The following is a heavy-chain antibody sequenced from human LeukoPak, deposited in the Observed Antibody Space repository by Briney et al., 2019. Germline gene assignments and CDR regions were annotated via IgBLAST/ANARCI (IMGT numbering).Heavy chain of an antibody. J-gene: IGHJ3*02. CDR1: GGSIGSYY. D-gene: IGHD4-23*01. Sequence: SETLSLTCIVSGGSIGSYYWNWIRQPPGEGLEWIGYIYYSGSTNYNPSLKSRVTISADTSKNQFSLTLDSVTAADTAVYYCARGYGANSRDLGAFDIWGQGTMVTVSS. CDR3: ARGYGANSRDLGAFDI. V-gene: IGHV4-59*01. CDR2: IYYSGST.